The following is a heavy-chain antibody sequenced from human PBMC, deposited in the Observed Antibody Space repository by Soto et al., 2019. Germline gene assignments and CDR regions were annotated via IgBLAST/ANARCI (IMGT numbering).Heavy chain of an antibody. V-gene: IGHV3-30-3*01. D-gene: IGHD4-17*01. J-gene: IGHJ4*02. CDR2: ISYDGSNK. CDR1: GFTFSSYA. Sequence: QVQLVESGGGVVQPGRSLRLSCAASGFTFSSYAMHWVRQAPGKGLEWVAVISYDGSNKYYADSVKGRFTISRDNSENTLYLQMNSLRAEDTAVYYCARDYGDYYCDYWGEGTLVTVSS. CDR3: ARDYGDYYCDY.